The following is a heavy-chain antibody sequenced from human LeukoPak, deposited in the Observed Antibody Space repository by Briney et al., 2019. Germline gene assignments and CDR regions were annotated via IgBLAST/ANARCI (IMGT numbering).Heavy chain of an antibody. CDR2: IYYGGST. J-gene: IGHJ5*02. CDR3: ARDHEGYSSVHNQNWFDP. D-gene: IGHD6-25*01. Sequence: PSQTLSLTCTVSGGSISSGDYYWSWISQPPGKGLEWIGYIYYGGSTYYNPSLKSRVTISVDTSKNQFSLKLSSVTAADTAVYYCARDHEGYSSVHNQNWFDPWGQGTLVTVSS. V-gene: IGHV4-30-4*08. CDR1: GGSISSGDYY.